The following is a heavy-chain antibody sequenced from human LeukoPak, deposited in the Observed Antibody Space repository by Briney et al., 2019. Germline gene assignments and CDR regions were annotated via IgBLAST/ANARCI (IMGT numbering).Heavy chain of an antibody. CDR2: ISGSGGST. CDR1: GFTFSSYA. J-gene: IGHJ4*02. V-gene: IGHV3-23*01. CDR3: AKVIAVVEYYFDY. Sequence: GGSLRLSCVASGFTFSSYAMSWVRQAPGKGLEWVSVISGSGGSTYYADSVKGRFTISRDNSKNTLYLQMNSLRAEDTAVYYCAKVIAVVEYYFDYWGQGTLVTVSS. D-gene: IGHD6-19*01.